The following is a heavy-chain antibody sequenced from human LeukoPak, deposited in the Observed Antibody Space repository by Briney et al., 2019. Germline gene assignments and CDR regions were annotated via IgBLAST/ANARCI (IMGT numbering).Heavy chain of an antibody. CDR1: GGSISSYY. J-gene: IGHJ5*02. CDR3: VRGRSGWFDP. V-gene: IGHV4-59*12. CDR2: IYYSGST. Sequence: PSETLSLTCTVSGGSISSYYWSWIRQPPGKGLEWIGYIYYSGSTNYNPSLKSRVTISVDTSKNQFSLKLSSVTAANTAVYYCVRGRSGWFDPWGQGTLVTVSS.